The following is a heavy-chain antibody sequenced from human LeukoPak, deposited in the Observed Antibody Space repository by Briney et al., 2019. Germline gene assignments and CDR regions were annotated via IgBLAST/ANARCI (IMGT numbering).Heavy chain of an antibody. CDR2: IYYSGST. D-gene: IGHD3-9*01. J-gene: IGHJ3*02. Sequence: SETLSLTCTVSGGSISSYYWSWIREPPGKGLEWIGYIYYSGSTNYNPSLKSRVTISVDMSKNQFSLKLSSVTAADTAVYYCARHLLRYFDWPDAFDIWGQGTMVTVSS. CDR1: GGSISSYY. V-gene: IGHV4-59*01. CDR3: ARHLLRYFDWPDAFDI.